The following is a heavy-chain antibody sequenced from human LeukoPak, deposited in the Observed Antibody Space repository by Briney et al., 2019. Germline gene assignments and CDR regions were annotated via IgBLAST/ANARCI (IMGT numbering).Heavy chain of an antibody. CDR3: AKDRDIVTTSYMDV. D-gene: IGHD5-12*01. CDR2: IRYDGNNQ. Sequence: GGSLRLSCAASGFTFSSYAMHWVRQAPGKGLEWVAFIRYDGNNQYYADSVKGRFTISRDNSQNTLYLQMNSLRPEDTAVYYCAKDRDIVTTSYMDVWGKGTTVTISS. J-gene: IGHJ6*03. V-gene: IGHV3-30*02. CDR1: GFTFSSYA.